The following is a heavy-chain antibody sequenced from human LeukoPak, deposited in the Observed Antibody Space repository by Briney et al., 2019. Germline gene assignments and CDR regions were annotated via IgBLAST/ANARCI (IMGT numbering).Heavy chain of an antibody. CDR1: GFTFSSYS. Sequence: PGGSLRLSCAASGFTFSSYSMNWVRQAPGKGLEWISYIDVHSNTIYYAGSVKGRFTISRDNAKNSLYLQVNSLRAEDTAVYYCARDMGGVYDFLSGFYKVGYFDYWGQGTLVTVSS. D-gene: IGHD3-3*01. J-gene: IGHJ4*02. V-gene: IGHV3-48*01. CDR2: IDVHSNTI. CDR3: ARDMGGVYDFLSGFYKVGYFDY.